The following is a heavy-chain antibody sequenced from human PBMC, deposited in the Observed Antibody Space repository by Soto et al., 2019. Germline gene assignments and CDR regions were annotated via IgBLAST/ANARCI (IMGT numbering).Heavy chain of an antibody. V-gene: IGHV4-59*01. CDR3: ARTYYYGSGTGFLFDY. Sequence: SETLSLTCTVSGGSISSYYWSWIRQPPGKGLERIGYIYYSGSTNYNPSLKSRVTISVDTSKNQFSLKLSSVTAADTAVYYCARTYYYGSGTGFLFDYWGQGTLVTVSS. J-gene: IGHJ4*02. CDR2: IYYSGST. D-gene: IGHD3-10*01. CDR1: GGSISSYY.